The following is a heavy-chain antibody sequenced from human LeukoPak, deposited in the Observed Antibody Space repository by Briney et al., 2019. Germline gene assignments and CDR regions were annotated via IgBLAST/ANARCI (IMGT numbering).Heavy chain of an antibody. D-gene: IGHD2-8*01. V-gene: IGHV3-66*01. Sequence: GGSLRLSCAASGLSVSSNSFTWVRQAPGKGLEWVSVIFSGGSTFYADSVKTRFAISRDNSKNTLSLQMNSLRAEDTAVYYCARDGAGVNGYFDSWGQGTLVTVSS. CDR1: GLSVSSNS. CDR3: ARDGAGVNGYFDS. J-gene: IGHJ4*02. CDR2: IFSGGST.